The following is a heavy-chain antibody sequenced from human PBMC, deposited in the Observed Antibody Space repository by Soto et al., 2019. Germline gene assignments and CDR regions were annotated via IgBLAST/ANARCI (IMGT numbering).Heavy chain of an antibody. J-gene: IGHJ6*02. V-gene: IGHV4-61*01. D-gene: IGHD3-10*01. CDR3: ATGGGRFNYGMDV. CDR1: GSTISSGHYY. Sequence: SETLSLTCTLSGSTISSGHYYWSWIRQPPGKRLEWIGYIYYSAYTNYNPSLKSRVTISVDTSKNQLSLKLSSVTAADTAVYYCATGGGRFNYGMDVWGQGTTVT. CDR2: IYYSAYT.